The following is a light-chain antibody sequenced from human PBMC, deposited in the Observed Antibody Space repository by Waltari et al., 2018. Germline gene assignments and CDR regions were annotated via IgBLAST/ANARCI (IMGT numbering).Light chain of an antibody. CDR1: ALPPQY. CDR2: KDT. V-gene: IGLV3-25*03. CDR3: QSADSSGTYWM. J-gene: IGLJ3*02. Sequence: SYELTQPPSVSVSPGQTARITCSGAALPPQYPYWYQQKPGQAPVLVIYKDTGRPSGIPERFSGSSSGTTVTLTISGLQAEDEADYYCQSADSSGTYWMFGGGTKLTVL.